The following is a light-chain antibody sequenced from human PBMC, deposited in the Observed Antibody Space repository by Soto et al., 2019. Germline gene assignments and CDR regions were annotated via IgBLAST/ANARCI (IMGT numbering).Light chain of an antibody. V-gene: IGKV3-20*01. J-gene: IGKJ3*01. Sequence: EIVLTQSPGTLSLSPGERATLSGRASQSVSSSYLAWYQQKPAQAPRLLIYGASSRATGIPDRFSGSGSGTDFTLTISRLEPEDFAVYYCQQYGSSPLTFGPGTKVHI. CDR2: GAS. CDR1: QSVSSSY. CDR3: QQYGSSPLT.